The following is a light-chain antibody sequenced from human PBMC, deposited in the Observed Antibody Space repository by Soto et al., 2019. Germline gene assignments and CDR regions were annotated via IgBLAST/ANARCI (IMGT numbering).Light chain of an antibody. CDR1: QSVSSN. CDR3: QQYNNWPPIP. J-gene: IGKJ5*01. Sequence: EVGVTKSRATVSVSPGERATLSCRASQSVSSNLAWYQQKPGQAPRLLIYGASTRATGIPARFSGSGSGTESTLTISSLQSEDFAVYYCQQYNNWPPIPFGQGTRLAIK. CDR2: GAS. V-gene: IGKV3-15*01.